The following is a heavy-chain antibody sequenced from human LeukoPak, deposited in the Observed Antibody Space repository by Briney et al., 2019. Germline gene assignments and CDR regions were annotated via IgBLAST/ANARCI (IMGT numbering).Heavy chain of an antibody. V-gene: IGHV3-7*01. CDR1: GFTFSTYW. CDR2: IKEDGGEK. D-gene: IGHD3-10*01. CDR3: ARADYYGSGSYYWK. J-gene: IGHJ4*02. Sequence: GESLKISCAASGFTFSTYWMSWVRQAPGKGLEWVANIKEDGGEKYYVDSVKGRFTISRDNAKNSLYLQMSSLRAEDTAVYYCARADYYGSGSYYWKWGQGTLVTVSS.